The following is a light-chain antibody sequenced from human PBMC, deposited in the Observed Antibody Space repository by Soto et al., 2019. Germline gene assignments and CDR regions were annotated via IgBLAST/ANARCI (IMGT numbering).Light chain of an antibody. CDR2: KAS. Sequence: DIQMTQSPSTLSASVGDRVTITCRASQSVDTCLAWYQQKPGKAPHLLIYKASSLETGVPSRFSGSGSVTELPLAISSLQPDDFATYYCQQFYRYPWTFGQGTKVEIK. J-gene: IGKJ1*01. CDR3: QQFYRYPWT. CDR1: QSVDTC. V-gene: IGKV1-5*03.